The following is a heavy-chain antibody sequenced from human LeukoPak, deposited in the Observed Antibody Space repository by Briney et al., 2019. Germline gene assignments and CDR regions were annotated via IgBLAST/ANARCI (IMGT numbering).Heavy chain of an antibody. CDR2: IKQDGTDK. CDR3: ASGVLNGVGT. J-gene: IGHJ4*02. CDR1: GFSFSSFY. Sequence: GDSLRLSCAASGFSFSSFYMTWVRQPPGKGLEWEANIKQDGTDKYYVDSVRGRFSISRDNPKKSLYLQMNSLRVEDTAVYYCASGVLNGVGTWGQGTLVTVSS. V-gene: IGHV3-7*01. D-gene: IGHD2-8*01.